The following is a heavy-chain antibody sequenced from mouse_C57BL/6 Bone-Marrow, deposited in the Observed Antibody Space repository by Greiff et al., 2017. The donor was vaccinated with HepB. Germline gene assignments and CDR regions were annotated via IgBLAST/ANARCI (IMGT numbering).Heavy chain of an antibody. CDR1: GYTFTSYW. V-gene: IGHV1-69*01. CDR3: AISRQLRLRVYAMDY. Sequence: VQLQQPGAELVMPGASVKLSCKASGYTFTSYWMHWVKQRPGKGLEWIGEIDPSDSYTNYNQKFKGKSTLTVDKSASTAYMQLSSLTSEDSAVYYCAISRQLRLRVYAMDYWGQGTSVTVSS. J-gene: IGHJ4*01. CDR2: IDPSDSYT. D-gene: IGHD3-2*02.